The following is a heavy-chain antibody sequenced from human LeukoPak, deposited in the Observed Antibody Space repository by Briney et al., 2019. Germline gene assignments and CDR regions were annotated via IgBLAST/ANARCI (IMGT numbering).Heavy chain of an antibody. V-gene: IGHV4-38-2*02. CDR2: FFHSGST. CDR3: ARGDQYCTSTTCHRRYFDL. D-gene: IGHD2-2*01. CDR1: GYSISSGYY. Sequence: PSETLSLTCTVSGYSISSGYYWGWIRQPPGKGLEWIGNFFHSGSTYYNPSLKSRVTISVDTSKNQFSLKLSSVTAADTALYYCARGDQYCTSTTCHRRYFDLWGRGTLVTVSS. J-gene: IGHJ2*01.